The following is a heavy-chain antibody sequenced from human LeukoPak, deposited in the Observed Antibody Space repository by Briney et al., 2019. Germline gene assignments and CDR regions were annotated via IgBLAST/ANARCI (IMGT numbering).Heavy chain of an antibody. CDR2: INWNGAST. D-gene: IGHD6-6*01. CDR3: ARDVEYSNIYFYYYIDV. V-gene: IGHV3-20*04. CDR1: GSTFDDYD. Sequence: GGSLRLSCAASGSTFDDYDMSWVRQVPGKGLEWVSAINWNGASTGYADSVKGRFTISRDNAKNSLYLQMNSLSAEDTALYFCARDVEYSNIYFYYYIDVWGKGTTVTVSS. J-gene: IGHJ6*03.